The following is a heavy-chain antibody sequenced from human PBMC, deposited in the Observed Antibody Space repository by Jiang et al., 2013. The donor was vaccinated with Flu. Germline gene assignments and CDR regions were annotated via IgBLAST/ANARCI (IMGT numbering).Heavy chain of an antibody. CDR2: IYPDDSDT. Sequence: PGKDLEWMGIIYPDDSDTRYSPSFQGQVTISADKSIRTAYLQWSSLKASDSAMYYCARHEGDTWYFDYWGQGTLVTVSS. J-gene: IGHJ4*02. CDR3: ARHEGDTWYFDY. V-gene: IGHV5-51*01.